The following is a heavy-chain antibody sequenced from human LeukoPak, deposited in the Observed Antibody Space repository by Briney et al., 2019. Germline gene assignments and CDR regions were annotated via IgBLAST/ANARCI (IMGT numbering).Heavy chain of an antibody. V-gene: IGHV6-1*01. CDR2: TYYRSKWYN. Sequence: SQTLSLTCAISGDSVSSNSAAWNWIRQSPSSGLEWLGRTYYRSKWYNEYAVSVKSRITINPDTSKNQFSLQLNSVTPENTAVYYCARGLTDSSSWTGLTWYDYWGQGTLVTVSS. J-gene: IGHJ4*02. D-gene: IGHD6-13*01. CDR3: ARGLTDSSSWTGLTWYDY. CDR1: GDSVSSNSAA.